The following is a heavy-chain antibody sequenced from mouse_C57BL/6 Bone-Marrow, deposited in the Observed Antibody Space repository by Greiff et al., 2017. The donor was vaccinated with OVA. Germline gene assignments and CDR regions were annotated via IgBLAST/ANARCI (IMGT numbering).Heavy chain of an antibody. CDR2: INPYNGGT. J-gene: IGHJ2*01. CDR3: ASNWDYFDY. D-gene: IGHD4-1*01. V-gene: IGHV1-19*01. CDR1: GYTFTDYY. Sequence: VQLQQSGPVLVKPGASVKMSCKASGYTFTDYYMNWVKQSHGKSLEWIGVINPYNGGTSYNQKFKGKATLTVDKSSSPAYMELNSTTSEDSAVYYCASNWDYFDYWGQGTTLTVSS.